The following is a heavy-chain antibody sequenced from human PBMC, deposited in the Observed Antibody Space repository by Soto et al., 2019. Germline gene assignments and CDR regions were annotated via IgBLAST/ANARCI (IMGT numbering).Heavy chain of an antibody. CDR2: IDPSDSYT. CDR3: ARYDYGDYSYYYGMDV. J-gene: IGHJ6*02. D-gene: IGHD4-17*01. V-gene: IGHV5-10-1*01. CDR1: GYSFTSYW. Sequence: PGESLKISCNGSGYSFTSYWISWVRQMPGKGLEWMGRIDPSDSYTNYSPSFQGHVTISADKSISTAYLQWSSLKASDTAMYYCARYDYGDYSYYYGMDVGGQGTTVTVSS.